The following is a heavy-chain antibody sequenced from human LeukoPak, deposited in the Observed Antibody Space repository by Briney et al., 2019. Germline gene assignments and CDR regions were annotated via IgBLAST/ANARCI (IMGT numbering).Heavy chain of an antibody. CDR2: IYYSGST. CDR3: ARAKKNWFDP. J-gene: IGHJ5*02. CDR1: GGSISSYY. Sequence: SETLSLTCTVSGGSISSYYWSWIRQPPGKGLEWIGYIYYSGSTNYNPSLKSRVTISVDTPKNQFSLKLSSVTAADTAVYYCARAKKNWFDPWGQGTLVTVSS. V-gene: IGHV4-59*01.